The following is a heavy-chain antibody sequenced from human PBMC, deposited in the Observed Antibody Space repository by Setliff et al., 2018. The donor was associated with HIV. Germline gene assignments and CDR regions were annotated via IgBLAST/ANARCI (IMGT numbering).Heavy chain of an antibody. J-gene: IGHJ6*02. Sequence: RASVKVSCKASGGTFSSYAISWVRQAPGQGLEWMGGIIPVFRTANYAQKFQGRVTITADESTSTAYMELSSLRSDDTAVYYCARNFGLSPSGKYYYYYGMDIWGQGTTVTVSS. V-gene: IGHV1-69*13. CDR2: IIPVFRTA. D-gene: IGHD3-10*01. CDR1: GGTFSSYA. CDR3: ARNFGLSPSGKYYYYYGMDI.